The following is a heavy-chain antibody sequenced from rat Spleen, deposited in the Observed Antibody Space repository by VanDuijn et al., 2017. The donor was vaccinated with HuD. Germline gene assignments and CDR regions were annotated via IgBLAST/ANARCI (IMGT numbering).Heavy chain of an antibody. J-gene: IGHJ2*01. Sequence: EVPLVESGGGLVQPGRSLKLSCAASGFTFSSFWMYWIRQAPGKGLEWVSSINTDGGSTYYSDSVRGRFTISRENAENTVYLQMNSLRSEDTAIYYCARPTTGIPFNYWGQGVMVTVSS. CDR1: GFTFSSFW. D-gene: IGHD1-9*01. CDR3: ARPTTGIPFNY. V-gene: IGHV5-58*01. CDR2: INTDGGST.